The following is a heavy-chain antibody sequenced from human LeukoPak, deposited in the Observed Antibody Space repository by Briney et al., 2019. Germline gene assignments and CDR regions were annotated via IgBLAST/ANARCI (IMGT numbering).Heavy chain of an antibody. CDR3: ARARKYCGGDCYSDYFDY. Sequence: SETLSLTCTVSGGSISSYYWSWIRQPAGKGLEWIGRIYTSGSTNYNPSLKSRVTMSVDTSKNQFSLKLSSVTAADTAVYYCARARKYCGGDCYSDYFDYWGQGTLVTVSS. D-gene: IGHD2-21*02. CDR2: IYTSGST. CDR1: GGSISSYY. V-gene: IGHV4-4*07. J-gene: IGHJ4*02.